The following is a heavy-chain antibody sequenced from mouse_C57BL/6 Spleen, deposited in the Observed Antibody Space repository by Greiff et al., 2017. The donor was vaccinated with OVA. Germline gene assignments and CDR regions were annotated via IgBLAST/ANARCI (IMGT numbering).Heavy chain of an antibody. CDR2: ISYDGSN. Sequence: EVKLQESGPGLVKPSQSLSLTCSVTGYSITSGYYWNWIRQFPGNKLEWMGYISYDGSNNYNPSLKNRISITRDTSKNQFFLKLNSVTTEDTATYYCARERLDSSGYWAMDYWGQGTSVTVSS. CDR3: ARERLDSSGYWAMDY. CDR1: GYSITSGYY. V-gene: IGHV3-6*01. D-gene: IGHD3-2*02. J-gene: IGHJ4*01.